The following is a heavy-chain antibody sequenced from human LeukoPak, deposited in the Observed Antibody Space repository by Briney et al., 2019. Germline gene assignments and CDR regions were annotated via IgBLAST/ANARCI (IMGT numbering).Heavy chain of an antibody. CDR3: PRDCDNNAADILF. Sequence: GGSLRLSCTASTFSFSDYAMSWVRQAPGKGLEWLGVIRKKAYGGTTEHAASVKGRFTISRDDSKSIAYLQMNSLKTEDTAVYYCPRDCDNNAADILFWGQGTQVTVSS. D-gene: IGHD6-13*01. V-gene: IGHV3-49*04. CDR2: IRKKAYGGTT. CDR1: TFSFSDYA. J-gene: IGHJ4*02.